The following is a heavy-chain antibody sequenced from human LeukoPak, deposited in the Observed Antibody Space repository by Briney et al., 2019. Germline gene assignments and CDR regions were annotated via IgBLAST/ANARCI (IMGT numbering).Heavy chain of an antibody. Sequence: PSETLSLTCTVSGGSISSSSYYWGWIRQPPGKGLEWIGSIYYSGSTYYNPSLKSRVTISVDTSKNQFSLKLSSVTAADTAVYYCARATEIFGVSDVWGKGTTVTVSS. V-gene: IGHV4-39*07. CDR1: GGSISSSSYY. J-gene: IGHJ6*04. CDR3: ARATEIFGVSDV. CDR2: IYYSGST. D-gene: IGHD3-3*01.